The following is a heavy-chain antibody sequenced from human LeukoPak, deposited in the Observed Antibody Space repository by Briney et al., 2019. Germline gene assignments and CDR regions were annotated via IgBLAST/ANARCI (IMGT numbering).Heavy chain of an antibody. V-gene: IGHV3-9*01. D-gene: IGHD6-13*01. Sequence: GRSLRLSCAASGFTFDDYAMHWVRQAPGKGLEWVSGISWNSGSIGYADSVKGRFTISRDNAKNSLYLQMNSLRAEDTALYYCAKDIGGIAAAGVDYWGQGTLVTVSS. J-gene: IGHJ4*02. CDR2: ISWNSGSI. CDR3: AKDIGGIAAAGVDY. CDR1: GFTFDDYA.